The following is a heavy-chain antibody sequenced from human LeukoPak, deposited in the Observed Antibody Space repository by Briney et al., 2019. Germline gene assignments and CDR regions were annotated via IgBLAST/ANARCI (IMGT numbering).Heavy chain of an antibody. D-gene: IGHD5-18*01. CDR3: ATSALYSYGLNWFDP. V-gene: IGHV4-59*01. CDR2: IYYSGST. CDR1: GGSISSYY. J-gene: IGHJ5*02. Sequence: TPSETLSLTCTVSGGSISSYYWSWIRQPPGKGLEWIGYIYYSGSTNYNPSLKSRVTISVDTSKNQFSLKLSSVTAADTAVYYCATSALYSYGLNWFDPWGQGTLVTVSS.